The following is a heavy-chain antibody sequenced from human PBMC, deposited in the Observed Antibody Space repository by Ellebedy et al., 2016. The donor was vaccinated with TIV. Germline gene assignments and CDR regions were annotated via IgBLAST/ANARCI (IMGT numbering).Heavy chain of an antibody. CDR1: GFTFENHA. D-gene: IGHD6-6*01. CDR3: AKDDYSSSPGNLDY. Sequence: GESLKISCAASGFTFENHAMHWVRHAPGKGLEWVSLVSWDGVTTLYADSVKGRFTISRDNSKNSLYLQMTSLTTEDTALYYCAKDDYSSSPGNLDYWGLGTLVTVSS. J-gene: IGHJ4*02. V-gene: IGHV3-43D*03. CDR2: VSWDGVTT.